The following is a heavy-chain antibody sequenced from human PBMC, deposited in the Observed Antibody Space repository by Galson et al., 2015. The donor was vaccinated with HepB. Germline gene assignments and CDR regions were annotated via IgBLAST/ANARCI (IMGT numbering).Heavy chain of an antibody. CDR3: ARRNDYSASPDY. Sequence: SLSLTCAVSGDSIGSSNWWSWVRQPPGKGLEWVGEIYHSGSTTYNPSLKSRVTISVDKSKNQFSLKLSSLTAADTAVYYCARRNDYSASPDYWGQGTLVTVSS. J-gene: IGHJ4*02. V-gene: IGHV4-4*02. CDR2: IYHSGST. CDR1: GDSIGSSNW. D-gene: IGHD4-11*01.